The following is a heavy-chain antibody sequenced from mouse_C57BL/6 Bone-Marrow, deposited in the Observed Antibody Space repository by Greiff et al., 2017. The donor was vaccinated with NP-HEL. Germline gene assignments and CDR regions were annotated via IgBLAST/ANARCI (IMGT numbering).Heavy chain of an antibody. V-gene: IGHV14-4*01. CDR3: TAYYGSSFPG. CDR2: IDPENGDT. D-gene: IGHD1-1*01. J-gene: IGHJ2*01. CDR1: GFNIKDDY. Sequence: DVQLQESGAELVRPGASVKLSCTASGFNIKDDYMHWVKQRPEQGLEWIGWIDPENGDTEYASKFQGKATITADTSSNTAYLQLSSLTSEDTAVYYCTAYYGSSFPGWGQGTTLTVSS.